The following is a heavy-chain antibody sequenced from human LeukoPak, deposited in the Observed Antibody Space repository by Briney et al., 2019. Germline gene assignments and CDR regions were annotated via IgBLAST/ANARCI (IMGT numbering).Heavy chain of an antibody. J-gene: IGHJ3*02. CDR1: GYTFTGYY. V-gene: IGHV1-2*02. CDR2: INPNSGGT. D-gene: IGHD3-10*01. Sequence: ASVKVSRKASGYTFTGYYMHWVRQAPGQGLEWMGWINPNSGGTNYAQKFQGRVTMTRDTSISTAYMELSRLRSDDTAVYYCARGPVLLWFGEPGRFDIWGQGTMVTVSS. CDR3: ARGPVLLWFGEPGRFDI.